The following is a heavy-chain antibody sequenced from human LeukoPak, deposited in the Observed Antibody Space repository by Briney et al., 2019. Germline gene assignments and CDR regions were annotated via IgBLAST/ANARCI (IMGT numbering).Heavy chain of an antibody. CDR3: AREVSEGFDF. CDR1: GFTFSGYS. V-gene: IGHV3-21*01. D-gene: IGHD3-22*01. Sequence: GGSLRLSRTASGFTFSGYSMNWIRQAPGKGLEWVSSFGTRSTSIYHAGSVKGRFAISRDNAKNSLYLQMNSLRAEDTALYYCAREVSEGFDFWGQGTLVTVSS. J-gene: IGHJ4*02. CDR2: FGTRSTSI.